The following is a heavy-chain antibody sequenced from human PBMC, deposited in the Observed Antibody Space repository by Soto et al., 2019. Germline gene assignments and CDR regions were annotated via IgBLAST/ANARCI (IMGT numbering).Heavy chain of an antibody. Sequence: SETLSLTCAVYGGSFSGYYWSWIRQPPRKGLEWIGQINHRRSTNYNPSLKSRFTITVDTSKNQCSLNLSSVTAADTAVYYCVSHEEGIFGVVIPGRDYNWFDPWGQGTLVTVSS. CDR1: GGSFSGYY. CDR2: INHRRST. CDR3: VSHEEGIFGVVIPGRDYNWFDP. J-gene: IGHJ5*02. V-gene: IGHV4-34*01. D-gene: IGHD3-3*01.